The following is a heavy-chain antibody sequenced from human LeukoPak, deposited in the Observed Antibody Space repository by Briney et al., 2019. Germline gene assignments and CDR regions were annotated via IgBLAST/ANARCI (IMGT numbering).Heavy chain of an antibody. CDR2: ISSSSSTI. D-gene: IGHD4-11*01. V-gene: IGHV3-48*01. J-gene: IGHJ4*02. Sequence: GGSLRLSCAASGFTFSSYSMNWVRQAPGKGLEWVSYISSSSSTIYYADSVKGRFTISRDNSKNTLYLQMNSLRAEDTAVYYCARDSPDSNYFYWGQGTLVTVSS. CDR1: GFTFSSYS. CDR3: ARDSPDSNYFY.